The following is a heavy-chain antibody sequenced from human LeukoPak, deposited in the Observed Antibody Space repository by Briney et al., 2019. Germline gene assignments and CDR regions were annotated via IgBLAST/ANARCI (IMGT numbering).Heavy chain of an antibody. Sequence: GASVKVSCKASGYTFTSYYLHWVRQAPGQGLEWMGIINPSGGSTSYAQKLQGRVTMTTDTSTSTAYMELRSLRSDDTAVYYCARAGLVVPAAEDYWGQGTLVTVSS. D-gene: IGHD2-2*01. CDR2: INPSGGST. CDR1: GYTFTSYY. J-gene: IGHJ4*02. CDR3: ARAGLVVPAAEDY. V-gene: IGHV1-46*01.